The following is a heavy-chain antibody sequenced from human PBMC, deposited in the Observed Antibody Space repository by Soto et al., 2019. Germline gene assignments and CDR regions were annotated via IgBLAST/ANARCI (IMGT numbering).Heavy chain of an antibody. V-gene: IGHV1-18*01. CDR2: ISAYNGNT. Sequence: QVQLVQSGAEVKKPGASVKVSCKASGYTFTSYGISWVRQAPGQGLEWMGWISAYNGNTNYAQKLQGRVTMTTDTSTSTAYMELRSLRSDDTAVYYCARDSRAAWELLLDWYFDLWGRGTLVTVSS. CDR3: ARDSRAAWELLLDWYFDL. CDR1: GYTFTSYG. J-gene: IGHJ2*01. D-gene: IGHD1-26*01.